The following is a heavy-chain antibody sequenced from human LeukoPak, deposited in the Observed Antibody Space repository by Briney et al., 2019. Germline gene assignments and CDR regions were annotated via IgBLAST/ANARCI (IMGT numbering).Heavy chain of an antibody. J-gene: IGHJ2*01. D-gene: IGHD1-1*01. V-gene: IGHV4-59*01. Sequence: SETLSLTCTVSGGSISSYYWSWIRQPPGKGLEWIGYIYYSGSTNYNPSLKSRVTISVDTSKNQFSLKLSSVTAADTAVYYCARAQYHDAQYFDLWGRGTLVTVSS. CDR1: GGSISSYY. CDR3: ARAQYHDAQYFDL. CDR2: IYYSGST.